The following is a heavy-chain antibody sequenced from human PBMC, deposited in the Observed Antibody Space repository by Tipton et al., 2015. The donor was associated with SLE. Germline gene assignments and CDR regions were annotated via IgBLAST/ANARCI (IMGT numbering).Heavy chain of an antibody. Sequence: QLVQSGGGLTQPGGSLRLSCAASGFIVTNNYMSWVRQAPGKGLEWVSVIYVPGDTYYADSVKGRFTISRDNSKNTVYLDMLSLRADDTAMYYCASASWSYGFFDYWGQGTLVTVSP. J-gene: IGHJ4*02. CDR2: IYVPGDT. CDR1: GFIVTNNY. D-gene: IGHD3-10*01. CDR3: ASASWSYGFFDY. V-gene: IGHV3-53*01.